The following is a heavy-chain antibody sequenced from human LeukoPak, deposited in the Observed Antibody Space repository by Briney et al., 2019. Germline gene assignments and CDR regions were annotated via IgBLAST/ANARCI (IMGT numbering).Heavy chain of an antibody. CDR2: ISGSGGRT. CDR3: AKDRYSSSPCYFDF. Sequence: GGSLRLSCAASGFTFSNYAMGWVRQAPGKGLEWVSGISGSGGRTYYADSVKGRFTISRDNSKNTLCLQMNSLRAEDTAVYYCAKDRYSSSPCYFDFWGQGTLVTVSS. CDR1: GFTFSNYA. D-gene: IGHD6-6*01. J-gene: IGHJ4*02. V-gene: IGHV3-23*01.